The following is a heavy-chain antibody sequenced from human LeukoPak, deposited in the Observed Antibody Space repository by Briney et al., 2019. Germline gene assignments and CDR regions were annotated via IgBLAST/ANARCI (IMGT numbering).Heavy chain of an antibody. CDR1: GFTFDDYA. CDR2: ISWNSGSI. J-gene: IGHJ6*02. D-gene: IGHD1-26*01. Sequence: GRSLRLSCAASGFTFDDYAMHWVRQAPGKGLEWVSGISWNSGSIGYADSVKGRFTISRDNSKNTLYLQMNSLRAEDTAVYYCARRSAHYYYYGMDVWGQGTTVTVSS. V-gene: IGHV3-9*01. CDR3: ARRSAHYYYYGMDV.